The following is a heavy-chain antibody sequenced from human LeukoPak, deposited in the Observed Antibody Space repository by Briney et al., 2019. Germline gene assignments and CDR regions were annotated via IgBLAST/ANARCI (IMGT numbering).Heavy chain of an antibody. CDR2: ISTGGST. CDR3: ARDRREHNRPYDYDSSGYYSDY. V-gene: IGHV3-53*01. D-gene: IGHD3-22*01. Sequence: GGSLRLSCAASGFTFSSYSMNWVRQAPGKGLEWVSAISTGGSTFYAESVKGRFIVSRDNSRDTLHLQMNSLRAEDTAVYYCARDRREHNRPYDYDSSGYYSDYWGQGTLVTVSS. CDR1: GFTFSSYS. J-gene: IGHJ4*02.